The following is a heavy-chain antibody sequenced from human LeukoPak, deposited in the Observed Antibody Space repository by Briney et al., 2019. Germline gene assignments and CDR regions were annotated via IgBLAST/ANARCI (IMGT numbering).Heavy chain of an antibody. CDR2: INHSGST. D-gene: IGHD6-13*01. V-gene: IGHV4-34*01. CDR1: GGSFSGYY. J-gene: IGHJ1*01. Sequence: SETLSLTCAVYGGSFSGYYWSWIRQPPGKGLGWIGEINHSGSTNYNPSLKSRVTISVDTSKNQFSLKLSSVTAADTAVYYCARGVPGYSSSWYVTYFQHWGQGTLVTVSS. CDR3: ARGVPGYSSSWYVTYFQH.